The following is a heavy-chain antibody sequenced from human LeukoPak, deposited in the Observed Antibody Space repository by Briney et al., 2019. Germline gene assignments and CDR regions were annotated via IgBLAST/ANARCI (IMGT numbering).Heavy chain of an antibody. CDR1: GFTFSGFG. V-gene: IGHV3-30-3*01. CDR3: ARGRGGNGFSHFDY. D-gene: IGHD4-23*01. CDR2: ILNDGSTR. Sequence: PGGPLRLSCAASGFTFSGFGMHWVRQAPGKGLEGVTFILNDGSTRYYADSVKGRFTISRDNSKNTLFLQMDSLRPEDTGVYYCARGRGGNGFSHFDYWGQGTLVTVSS. J-gene: IGHJ4*02.